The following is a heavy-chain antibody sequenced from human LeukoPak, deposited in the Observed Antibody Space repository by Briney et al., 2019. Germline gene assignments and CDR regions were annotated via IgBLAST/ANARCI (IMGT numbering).Heavy chain of an antibody. D-gene: IGHD3-22*01. V-gene: IGHV3-23*01. CDR2: ISDSGGRT. CDR3: AKRGVVIRVILVGFHKEAYYFDS. Sequence: GGSLRLSCAVSGITLSNYGVSWVRQAPGKGLEWVAGISDSGGRTNYADSVKGRFTISRDNPKNTLYLQMNSLRAEDTAVYFCAKRGVVIRVILVGFHKEAYYFDSWGQGALVTVSS. J-gene: IGHJ4*02. CDR1: GITLSNYG.